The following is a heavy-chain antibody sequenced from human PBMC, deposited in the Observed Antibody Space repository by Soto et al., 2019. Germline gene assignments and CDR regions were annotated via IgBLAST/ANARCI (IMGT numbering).Heavy chain of an antibody. CDR1: GFTFSSYG. CDR3: AKSYGDYAFWYYGMDV. V-gene: IGHV3-30*18. J-gene: IGHJ6*02. Sequence: GGSLRLSCAASGFTFSSYGMHWVRQAPGKGLEWVAVISYDGSNKYYADSVKGRFTISRDNSKNTLYLQMNSLRAEDTAVYYCAKSYGDYAFWYYGMDVWGQGTTVTVAS. CDR2: ISYDGSNK. D-gene: IGHD4-17*01.